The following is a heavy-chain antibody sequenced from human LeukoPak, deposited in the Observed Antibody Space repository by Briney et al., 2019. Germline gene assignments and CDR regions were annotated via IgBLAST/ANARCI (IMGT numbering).Heavy chain of an antibody. CDR2: IIPIFGTA. V-gene: IGHV1-69*06. CDR3: ARAGVSSSWYDFAWFDP. D-gene: IGHD6-13*01. J-gene: IGHJ5*02. Sequence: ASVKVSCKASGYTFTGYYMHWVRQAPGQGLEWMGGIIPIFGTANYAQKFQGRVTITADKSTSTAYMELSSLRSEDTAVYYCARAGVSSSWYDFAWFDPWGQGTLVTVSS. CDR1: GYTFTGYY.